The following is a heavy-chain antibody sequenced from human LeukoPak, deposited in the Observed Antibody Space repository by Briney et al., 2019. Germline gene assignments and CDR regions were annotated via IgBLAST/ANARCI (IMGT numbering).Heavy chain of an antibody. CDR1: GFTFSSYW. V-gene: IGHV3-74*01. CDR2: INSDGSST. CDR3: ARDLMVRGVFDY. D-gene: IGHD3-10*01. Sequence: PGGSLRLSCAASGFTFSSYWVHWVRQAPGKGLVWVSRINSDGSSTNYADSVKGRFTISRDNAKNTLYLQMNSLRAEDTAVYYCARDLMVRGVFDYWGQGTLVTVSS. J-gene: IGHJ4*02.